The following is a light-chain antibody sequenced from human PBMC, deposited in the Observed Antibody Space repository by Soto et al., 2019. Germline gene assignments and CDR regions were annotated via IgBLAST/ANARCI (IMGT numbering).Light chain of an antibody. CDR1: QSISRN. V-gene: IGKV1-39*01. CDR3: QQSLTTASIT. J-gene: IGKJ5*01. Sequence: DIQMTQYPYSLSASVGDRVTITCRASQSISRNLNWYQHKPGKAPKLLIYAASNLQNGVPSRFRGGEYGTAFTHTINSLQPEDFGPYYCQQSLTTASITFGQGKRLEIK. CDR2: AAS.